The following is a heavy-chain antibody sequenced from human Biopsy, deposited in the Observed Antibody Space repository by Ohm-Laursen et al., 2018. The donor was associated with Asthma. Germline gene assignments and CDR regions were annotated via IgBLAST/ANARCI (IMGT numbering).Heavy chain of an antibody. D-gene: IGHD3-22*01. V-gene: IGHV4-39*01. Sequence: GTLSLTCTVSGGSITSSSYYWGWIRQPPGKGMEWIGSIYHSGSPYYHPSLKSRATISVDTSKNQLSLKMSSVTAADTAVYFCVRHQYSSSWSTFDYWGQGALVTVSS. CDR2: IYHSGSP. J-gene: IGHJ4*02. CDR3: VRHQYSSSWSTFDY. CDR1: GGSITSSSYY.